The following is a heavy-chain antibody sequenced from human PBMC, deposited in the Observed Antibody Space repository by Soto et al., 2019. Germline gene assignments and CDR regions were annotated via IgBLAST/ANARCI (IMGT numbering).Heavy chain of an antibody. J-gene: IGHJ3*02. CDR2: IYNSGST. CDR3: ARPPHANLDAFEI. D-gene: IGHD7-27*01. CDR1: GGSISSRSYY. Sequence: QLQLQESGPGLVKPSETLSLTCTVSGGSISSRSYYWGWIRQPPGKGLEWIVSIYNSGSTYYNPSLKSRVTISVDTSKKQFSLKLNSVTAADTAVYYCARPPHANLDAFEIWGQGTMVTVFS. V-gene: IGHV4-39*01.